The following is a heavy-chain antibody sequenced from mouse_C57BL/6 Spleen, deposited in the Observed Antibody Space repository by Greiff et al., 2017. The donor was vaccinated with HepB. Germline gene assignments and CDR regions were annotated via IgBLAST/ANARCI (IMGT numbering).Heavy chain of an antibody. Sequence: QVHVKQSGAELVKPGASVKISCKASGYAFSSYWMNWVKQRPGKGLEWIGQIYPGDGDTNYNGKFKGKATLTADKSSSTAYMQLSSLTSEDSAVYFCARWEDGNYYFDYWGQGTTLTVSS. CDR3: ARWEDGNYYFDY. J-gene: IGHJ2*01. CDR2: IYPGDGDT. CDR1: GYAFSSYW. D-gene: IGHD2-1*01. V-gene: IGHV1-80*01.